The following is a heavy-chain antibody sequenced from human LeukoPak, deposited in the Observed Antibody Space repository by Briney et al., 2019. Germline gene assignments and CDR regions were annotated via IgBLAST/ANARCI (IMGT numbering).Heavy chain of an antibody. V-gene: IGHV1-46*01. CDR3: ARDRVVGQQLIHYYYYYGMDV. J-gene: IGHJ6*02. D-gene: IGHD6-13*01. Sequence: ASVTVSCKASGYSFTSYYMHWVRQAPGQGLEWMGIINPSGGSTSYAQKFQGRVTMTRDTSTSTVYMELSSLRSEDTAVYYCARDRVVGQQLIHYYYYYGMDVWGQGTTVTVSS. CDR1: GYSFTSYY. CDR2: INPSGGST.